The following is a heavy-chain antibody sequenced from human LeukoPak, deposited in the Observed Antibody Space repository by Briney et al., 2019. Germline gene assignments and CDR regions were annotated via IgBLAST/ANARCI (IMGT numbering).Heavy chain of an antibody. CDR2: IYDSGST. CDR1: GGSIYSYY. D-gene: IGHD5-12*01. V-gene: IGHV4-59*01. Sequence: PSETLSLTCTVSGGSIYSYYWTWIRQSPGKGLEWIGYIYDSGSTNYNPSLKSRLTLSVDVSKNQFSLKLSSVTAADTVVYYCARGAYSGYSFDYWGQGTLVTVSS. CDR3: ARGAYSGYSFDY. J-gene: IGHJ4*02.